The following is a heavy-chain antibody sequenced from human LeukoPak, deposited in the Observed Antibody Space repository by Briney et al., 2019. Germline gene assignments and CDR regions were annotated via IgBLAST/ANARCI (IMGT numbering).Heavy chain of an antibody. V-gene: IGHV1-18*01. Sequence: ASVKVSCKASVYTFTSYGISWVRQAPGQGLEWMGWINAYNGNTNYAQKLQGRVTMTTDTSTSTAYMELRSLRSDDTAVYYCARLVGYGSGSYYSSRIRNYFDYWGQGTLVTVSS. CDR3: ARLVGYGSGSYYSSRIRNYFDY. CDR2: INAYNGNT. D-gene: IGHD3-10*01. CDR1: VYTFTSYG. J-gene: IGHJ4*02.